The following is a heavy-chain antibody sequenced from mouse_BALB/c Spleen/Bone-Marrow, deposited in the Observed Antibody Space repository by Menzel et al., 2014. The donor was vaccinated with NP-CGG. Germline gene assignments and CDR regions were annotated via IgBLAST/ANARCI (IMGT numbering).Heavy chain of an antibody. D-gene: IGHD6-1*01. J-gene: IGHJ3*01. Sequence: VQLQQSGAELARPGASVKMSCEASGYTFSFYTMYWVKQRPGQGLEWTGYINPTSDYTDYNQKFKDKATLTADKSSSTAYMQLSSLTSEDSAVYYCAREGVCAPFVYWGQGTLVTVSA. CDR2: INPTSDYT. V-gene: IGHV1-4*01. CDR1: GYTFSFYT. CDR3: AREGVCAPFVY.